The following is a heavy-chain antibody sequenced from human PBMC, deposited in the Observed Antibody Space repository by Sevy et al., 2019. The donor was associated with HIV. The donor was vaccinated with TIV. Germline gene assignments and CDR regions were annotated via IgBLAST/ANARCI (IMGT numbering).Heavy chain of an antibody. D-gene: IGHD6-19*01. CDR3: ATEPIAVAGTSVDY. V-gene: IGHV3-30-3*01. J-gene: IGHJ4*02. CDR1: GFTFSSYA. Sequence: GRSLRLSCAASGFTFSSYAMHWVRQAPGKGLEWVAVISYDGSNKYYADSVKGRFTISRDNSKNTLYLQMNSLRAEDTAVYYCATEPIAVAGTSVDYWGQGTLVTVSS. CDR2: ISYDGSNK.